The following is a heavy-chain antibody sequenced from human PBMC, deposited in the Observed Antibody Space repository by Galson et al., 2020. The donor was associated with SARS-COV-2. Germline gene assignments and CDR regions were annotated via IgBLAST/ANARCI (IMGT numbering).Heavy chain of an antibody. D-gene: IGHD5-18*01. J-gene: IGHJ6*03. Sequence: GESLKISCAAPGFTNSTNYMSWVRQAPGKGLEWVSVIYNSGSTYYADSVKGRFTISRDNSKNTLYLQMNSLRAEDTAVYYCARVAPWIQLGMDVWGKGTTVSVSS. V-gene: IGHV3-53*01. CDR2: IYNSGST. CDR1: GFTNSTNY. CDR3: ARVAPWIQLGMDV.